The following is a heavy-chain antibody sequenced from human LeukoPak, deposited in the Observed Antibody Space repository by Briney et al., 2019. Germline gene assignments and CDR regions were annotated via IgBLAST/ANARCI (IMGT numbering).Heavy chain of an antibody. CDR1: GFTFSSYA. CDR2: IKSKTDGGTT. V-gene: IGHV3-15*01. Sequence: GGSLRLSRAASGFTFSSYAMSWVRQAPGKGLEWIGRIKSKTDGGTTDYAAPVKGRFTISRDDSKNTLYLQMNSLKTEDTAVYYCTTDSVGIWGQGTMVTVSS. CDR3: TTDSVGI. D-gene: IGHD2-15*01. J-gene: IGHJ3*02.